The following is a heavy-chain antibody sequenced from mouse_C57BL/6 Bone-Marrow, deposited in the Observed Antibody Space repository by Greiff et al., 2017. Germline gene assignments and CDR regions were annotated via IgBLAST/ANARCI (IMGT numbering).Heavy chain of an antibody. V-gene: IGHV14-3*01. CDR2: IDPANGTT. CDR1: GFNITNNY. Sequence: EVQLQQSVAELVRPGASVTLSCTASGFNITNNYMHWVKQRPEQGLEWIGRIDPANGTTNYAPKFQGKAIITADTTSTTAYLQLSSLTSEDTAVYDCARGYHSYFDLGGRGTTATVSA. J-gene: IGHJ1*03. CDR3: ARGYHSYFDL.